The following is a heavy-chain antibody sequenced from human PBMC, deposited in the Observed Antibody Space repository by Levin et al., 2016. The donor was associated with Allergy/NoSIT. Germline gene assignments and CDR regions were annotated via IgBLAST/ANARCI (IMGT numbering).Heavy chain of an antibody. CDR1: GFTFSSYA. Sequence: GESLKISCTPSGFTFSSYAMSWVRQAPGKGLEWVSGISGSDYNTYYADSVKGRFTISRDNSKNTLYLQMSSLRAEDTAVYYCARGGLSCTNALCYGDWRYFDYWGQGTLVTVSS. V-gene: IGHV3-23*01. J-gene: IGHJ4*02. CDR3: ARGGLSCTNALCYGDWRYFDY. D-gene: IGHD2-8*01. CDR2: ISGSDYNT.